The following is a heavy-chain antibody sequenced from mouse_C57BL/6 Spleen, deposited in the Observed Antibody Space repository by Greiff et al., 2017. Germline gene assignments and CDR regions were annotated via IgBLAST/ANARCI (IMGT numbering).Heavy chain of an antibody. CDR2: IHPSDSCT. D-gene: IGHD1-1*02. CDR3: ARRVGSDWFAY. Sequence: QVQLQQPGAELVMPGASVKLSCKASGYTFTSYWMHWVKQRPGQGLEWIGEIHPSDSCTNYNEKFKGTATLTVDKSSSTAYMQLSSLTWEISAVDYFARRVGSDWFAYWGQGSLVTVSA. J-gene: IGHJ3*01. V-gene: IGHV1-69*01. CDR1: GYTFTSYW.